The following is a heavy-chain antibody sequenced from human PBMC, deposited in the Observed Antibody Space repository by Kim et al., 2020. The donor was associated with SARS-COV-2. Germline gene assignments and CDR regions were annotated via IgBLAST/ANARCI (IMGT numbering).Heavy chain of an antibody. J-gene: IGHJ4*02. CDR2: INTNTGNP. Sequence: ASVKVSCKASGYTFTSYAMNWVRQAPGQGLEWMGWINTNTGNPTYAQGFTGRFVFSLDTSVSTAYLQISSLKAEDTAVYYCARESGGIAAAGTPSFDYWGQGTLVTVSS. V-gene: IGHV7-4-1*02. CDR3: ARESGGIAAAGTPSFDY. CDR1: GYTFTSYA. D-gene: IGHD6-13*01.